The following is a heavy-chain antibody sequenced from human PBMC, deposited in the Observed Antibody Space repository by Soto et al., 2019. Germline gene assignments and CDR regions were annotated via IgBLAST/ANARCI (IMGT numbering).Heavy chain of an antibody. CDR2: IYYSGSN. CDR3: ARDGCVDTAMVKGNYYYYYGMDV. D-gene: IGHD5-18*01. V-gene: IGHV4-59*12. CDR1: GGSISSYY. Sequence: PSETLSLTCTVSGGSISSYYWSWIRQPPGKGLEWIGYIYYSGSNNYNPSLKSRLTISVDTSKNQFSLKLSSVTAADTAVYYCARDGCVDTAMVKGNYYYYYGMDVWGQGTTVTVSS. J-gene: IGHJ6*02.